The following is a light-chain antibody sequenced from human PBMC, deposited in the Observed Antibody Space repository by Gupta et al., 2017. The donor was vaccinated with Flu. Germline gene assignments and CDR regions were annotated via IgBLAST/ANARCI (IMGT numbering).Light chain of an antibody. CDR1: NIGSKS. J-gene: IGLJ3*02. CDR2: HDT. Sequence: SYVLTQPPSVSVAPGQTARITCGGNNIGSKSVHWYQQKPGQAPVLVVYHDTDRPSGIPERFSGSNSGNTAILTISRVEAGDEADYFFQVWESSGDHPVFGGGTKLTAL. V-gene: IGLV3-21*02. CDR3: QVWESSGDHPV.